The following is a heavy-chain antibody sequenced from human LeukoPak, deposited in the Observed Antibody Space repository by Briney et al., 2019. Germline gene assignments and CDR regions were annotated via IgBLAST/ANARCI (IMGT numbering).Heavy chain of an antibody. CDR2: INHSGST. D-gene: IGHD2-8*01. Sequence: PSETLSLTCAVYGGSFSGYYWSWIRQPPGKGLEWIGEINHSGSTNYNPSLKSRVTISVDTSKNQFSLKLSSVTAADTAVYYCARGMVYAIYYYYGMDVWGQGTTVTVSS. CDR3: ARGMVYAIYYYYGMDV. J-gene: IGHJ6*02. CDR1: GGSFSGYY. V-gene: IGHV4-34*01.